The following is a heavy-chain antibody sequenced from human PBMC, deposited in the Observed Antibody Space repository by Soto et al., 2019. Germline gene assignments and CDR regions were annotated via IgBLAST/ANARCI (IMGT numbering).Heavy chain of an antibody. V-gene: IGHV1-69*06. Sequence: ASVKVSCKASGGTFNSYAISWVRQAPGQGLEWMGGIIPIFGTANYAQKFQGRVTITADKSTSTAYMELSSLRSEDTAVYYCARPSGDTAMVKLYYYGMDVWGQGTTVTVSS. J-gene: IGHJ6*02. D-gene: IGHD5-18*01. CDR1: GGTFNSYA. CDR2: IIPIFGTA. CDR3: ARPSGDTAMVKLYYYGMDV.